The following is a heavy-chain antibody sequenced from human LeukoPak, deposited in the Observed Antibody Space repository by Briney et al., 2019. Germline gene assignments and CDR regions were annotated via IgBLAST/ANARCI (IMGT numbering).Heavy chain of an antibody. CDR1: EYTFIAYL. CDR2: INPNNGGT. D-gene: IGHD3-3*01. J-gene: IGHJ4*02. Sequence: ASVKVSCKASEYTFIAYLLHWVRQAPGQGLEWMGWINPNNGGTNYAQKFQGRVTMTRDMSTSTVYMELSSLRSEDTAVYYCAREVYDFWSGSAGGFDYWGQGTLVTVSS. CDR3: AREVYDFWSGSAGGFDY. V-gene: IGHV1-2*02.